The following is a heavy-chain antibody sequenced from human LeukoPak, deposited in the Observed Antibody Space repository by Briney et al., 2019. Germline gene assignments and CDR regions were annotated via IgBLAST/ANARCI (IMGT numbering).Heavy chain of an antibody. Sequence: SQTLSLTCAISGDSIFTNNVAWNWIRQSPSRGLEWLGRTYYRSKWSFDYAVSVKSRITINADTSKNQFSLKLSSVTAADTAVYYCARDRGDILTGFDYWGQGTLVTVSS. D-gene: IGHD3-9*01. CDR3: ARDRGDILTGFDY. J-gene: IGHJ4*02. V-gene: IGHV6-1*01. CDR2: TYYRSKWSF. CDR1: GDSIFTNNVA.